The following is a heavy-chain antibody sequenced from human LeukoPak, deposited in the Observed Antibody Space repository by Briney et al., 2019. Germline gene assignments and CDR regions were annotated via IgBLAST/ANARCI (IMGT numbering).Heavy chain of an antibody. V-gene: IGHV4-39*07. D-gene: IGHD6-13*01. CDR1: GGSITNIFYY. CDR2: INHSGST. CDR3: AREAGGQQLVYAFDI. Sequence: SETLSLTCTVSGGSITNIFYYWSWIRQPPGKGLEWIGEINHSGSTNYNPSLKSRVTISVDTSKNQFSLKLSSVTAADTAVYYCAREAGGQQLVYAFDIWGQGTMVTVSS. J-gene: IGHJ3*02.